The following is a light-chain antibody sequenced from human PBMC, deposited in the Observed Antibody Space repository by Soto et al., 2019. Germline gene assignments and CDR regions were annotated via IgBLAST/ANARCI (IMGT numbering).Light chain of an antibody. CDR1: QSVSSY. V-gene: IGKV3-11*01. CDR2: DAS. Sequence: EIVLTQSPATLSLSPGERATLSCRASQSVSSYLAWYQQKSGQAPRLLIYDASKRATGIPARFSGSGFGTDFPLTISSLEPEDFAVYYCQQRSNWLFTFGPGTKVDIK. J-gene: IGKJ3*01. CDR3: QQRSNWLFT.